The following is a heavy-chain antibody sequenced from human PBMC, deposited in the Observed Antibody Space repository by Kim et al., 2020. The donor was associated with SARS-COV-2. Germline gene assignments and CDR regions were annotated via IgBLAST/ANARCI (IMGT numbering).Heavy chain of an antibody. CDR2: IYHSGST. J-gene: IGHJ4*02. CDR1: GYSISSGYY. V-gene: IGHV4-38-2*02. Sequence: SETLSLTCTVSGYSISSGYYWGWIRQPPGKGLEWIGSIYHSGSTYYNPSLKSRVTISVDTSKNQFSLKLSSVTAADTAVYYCARKSRGYSYGSIDYWGQG. CDR3: ARKSRGYSYGSIDY. D-gene: IGHD5-18*01.